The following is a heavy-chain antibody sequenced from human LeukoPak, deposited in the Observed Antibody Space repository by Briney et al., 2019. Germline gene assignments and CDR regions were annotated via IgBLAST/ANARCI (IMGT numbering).Heavy chain of an antibody. CDR2: IYYSGST. CDR1: GVSVSSGSYY. D-gene: IGHD3-3*01. CDR3: ARGRYYFDY. Sequence: SETLSLTCTVSGVSVSSGSYYWSWLRQPPGKGLEWIGYIYYSGSTNCNPSLKSRVTISVDTSKNQFSLNLSSVTAADTAVYYCARGRYYFDYWGQGTLVTVSS. J-gene: IGHJ4*02. V-gene: IGHV4-61*01.